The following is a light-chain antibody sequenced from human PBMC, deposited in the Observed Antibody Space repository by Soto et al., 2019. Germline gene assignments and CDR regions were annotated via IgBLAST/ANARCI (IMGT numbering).Light chain of an antibody. J-gene: IGLJ3*02. V-gene: IGLV2-14*01. Sequence: QSALTQPASVSGSPGQSITISCTGTSSDVGGYNYVSWYQQHPGKAPKLMIYDVSNRPSGVSNRFSGSKSGNTASLTISGIQAEDEAEYYCSSYTCSSWVFGGGTKLTVL. CDR2: DVS. CDR1: SSDVGGYNY. CDR3: SSYTCSSWV.